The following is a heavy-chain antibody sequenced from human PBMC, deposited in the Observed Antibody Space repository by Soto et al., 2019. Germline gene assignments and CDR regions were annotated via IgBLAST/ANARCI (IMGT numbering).Heavy chain of an antibody. D-gene: IGHD1-1*01. CDR1: GYNFNDYF. CDR2: INPRSGET. CDR3: AAETGADTFDY. J-gene: IGHJ4*02. Sequence: QVHLVQSGDEVGEPGASVKVSCKASGYNFNDYFMHWVRQAPGQGLEWMGWINPRSGETKYEQKFHGRVTVTSDTSISTAYLEVTLVTTDDSAVYLCAAETGADTFDYWAQGTLVIAST. V-gene: IGHV1-2*02.